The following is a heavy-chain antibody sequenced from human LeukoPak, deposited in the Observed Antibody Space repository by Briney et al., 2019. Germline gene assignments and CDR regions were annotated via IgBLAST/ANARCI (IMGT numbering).Heavy chain of an antibody. CDR3: AKRGIVIRAVDY. CDR1: GITLSNYG. J-gene: IGHJ4*01. D-gene: IGHD3-16*01. V-gene: IGHV3-23*01. CDR2: ISERGGST. Sequence: GGSLRLSCVVSGITLSNYGMSWVRQAPGKGLEWVSGISERGGSTNYADSVKGRFSISRDTYKNTVYLQMNSLRVEDTAVYFCAKRGIVIRAVDYWGQGILVTVSS.